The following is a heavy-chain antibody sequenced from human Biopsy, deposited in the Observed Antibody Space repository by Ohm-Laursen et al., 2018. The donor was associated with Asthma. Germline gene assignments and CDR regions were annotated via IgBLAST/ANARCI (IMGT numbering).Heavy chain of an antibody. V-gene: IGHV1-69*13. CDR2: IIPISLTP. CDR1: RDIFSSYG. J-gene: IGHJ3*01. CDR3: ARGPSYFDPSVEGWHL. Sequence: EASVKVSCKGSRDIFSSYGFSWVRQAPGQGLEWMGGIIPISLTPSYARRFRGRVTISADEYTRTAYMELSSLRSEDTAVYYCARGPSYFDPSVEGWHLWGQGTMVTVSS. D-gene: IGHD3-22*01.